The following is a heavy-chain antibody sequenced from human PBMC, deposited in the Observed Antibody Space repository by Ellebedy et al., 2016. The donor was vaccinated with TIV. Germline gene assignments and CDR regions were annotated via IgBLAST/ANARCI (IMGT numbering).Heavy chain of an antibody. J-gene: IGHJ6*02. CDR3: AKGARDYSGGYYYYAMDV. V-gene: IGHV3-23*01. Sequence: PGGSLRLSCVASGFTFSNYAMSWVRQIPGKGLEWVSGISGNGISVYSAGSVEGRFTFSRDNSQNSLYLQMNSLQAEDTAVYYCAKGARDYSGGYYYYAMDVWGQGTTVTVSS. D-gene: IGHD2-15*01. CDR1: GFTFSNYA. CDR2: ISGNGISV.